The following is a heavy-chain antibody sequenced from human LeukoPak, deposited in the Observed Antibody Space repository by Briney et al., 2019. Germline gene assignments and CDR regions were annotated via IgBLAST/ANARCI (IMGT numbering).Heavy chain of an antibody. J-gene: IGHJ4*02. CDR1: GFTFSNYW. CDR2: INERATII. CDR3: VRDLILVWTPGDDFDH. V-gene: IGHV3-74*01. Sequence: GGSLRLSCAASGFTFSNYWMHWIRQAPGKGLEWVSRINERATIISYADSVKGRFTISRENARNTLYLQMNSLTAEDTAVYYCVRDLILVWTPGDDFDHWGQGTLVTVSS. D-gene: IGHD3-16*01.